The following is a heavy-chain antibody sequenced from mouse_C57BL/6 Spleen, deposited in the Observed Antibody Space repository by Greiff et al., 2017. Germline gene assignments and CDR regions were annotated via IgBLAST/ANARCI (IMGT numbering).Heavy chain of an antibody. D-gene: IGHD2-1*01. V-gene: IGHV1-19*01. CDR3: APIYYGNSWFAY. CDR2: INPYNGGT. J-gene: IGHJ3*01. CDR1: GYTFTDYY. Sequence: VQLQQSGPVLVKPGASVKMSCKASGYTFTDYYMNWVKQSHGKSLEWIGVINPYNGGTSYNQKFKGKATLTVDKSSSTAYMELNSLTSEDSAVYYCAPIYYGNSWFAYWGQGTLVTVSA.